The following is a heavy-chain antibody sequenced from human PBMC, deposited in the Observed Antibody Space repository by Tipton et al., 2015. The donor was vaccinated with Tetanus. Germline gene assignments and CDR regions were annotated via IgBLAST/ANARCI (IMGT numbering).Heavy chain of an antibody. V-gene: IGHV3-7*03. CDR2: INRDGSEK. CDR1: GFRFSSDW. CDR3: ARYLFAYGMDV. J-gene: IGHJ6*02. Sequence: GSSLRLSCADTGFRFSSDWMGWVRQAAGKGLEWVAHINRDGSEKACADAVQGRFSISRDSAKNSLSLQMNSLRAEDTAVYYCARYLFAYGMDVWGQGTTVTVSS.